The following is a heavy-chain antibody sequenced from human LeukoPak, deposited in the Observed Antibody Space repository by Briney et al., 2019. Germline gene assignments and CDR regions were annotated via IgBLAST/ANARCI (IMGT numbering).Heavy chain of an antibody. J-gene: IGHJ4*02. CDR1: GYTFTSYY. Sequence: ASVTVSCKASGYTFTSYYMHWVRQAPGQGLEWMGIINPSGGSTSYAQKFQGRVTMTRDTSTSTVYMELSSLRSGDTAVYYCATLVVGGYYFSGRSYYFDYWGQGTLVTVSS. V-gene: IGHV1-46*01. D-gene: IGHD3-22*01. CDR2: INPSGGST. CDR3: ATLVVGGYYFSGRSYYFDY.